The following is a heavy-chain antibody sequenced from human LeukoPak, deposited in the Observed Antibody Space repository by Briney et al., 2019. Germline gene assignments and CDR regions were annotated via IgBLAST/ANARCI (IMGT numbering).Heavy chain of an antibody. Sequence: GGSLRLSCAASGFTFSSYAVSWVRQAPGKGLEWVSAISGSGGDTYYADSVKGRFTISKDNSKNTLYLQMNSLSTEDTAVYYCAKTTTGYSSGRYPGWPVDNWGQGTLVTVSS. CDR3: AKTTTGYSSGRYPGWPVDN. CDR1: GFTFSSYA. D-gene: IGHD6-19*01. J-gene: IGHJ4*02. CDR2: ISGSGGDT. V-gene: IGHV3-23*01.